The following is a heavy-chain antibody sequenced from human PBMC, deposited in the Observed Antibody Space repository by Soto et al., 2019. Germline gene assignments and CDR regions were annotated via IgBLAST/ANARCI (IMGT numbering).Heavy chain of an antibody. CDR3: ANKDTAMVPSYYYGMDV. D-gene: IGHD5-18*01. V-gene: IGHV3-23*01. Sequence: GGSLRLSCAASGFSFSSYAMSWVRQAPGKGLEWVSAISGSGGSTYYADSVKGRFTISRDNSKNTLYLQMNSLRAEDTAVYYWANKDTAMVPSYYYGMDVWGQGTTVTVS. CDR2: ISGSGGST. J-gene: IGHJ6*02. CDR1: GFSFSSYA.